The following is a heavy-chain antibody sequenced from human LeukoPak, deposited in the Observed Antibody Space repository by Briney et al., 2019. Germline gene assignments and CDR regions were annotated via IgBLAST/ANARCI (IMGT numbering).Heavy chain of an antibody. CDR3: AREWGNKAFDY. D-gene: IGHD7-27*01. Sequence: ASVKVSCKASGYTFTSYYMHWVRQAPGQGLEWMGIINPSGGSTSYAQKFQGRVAMTKDTSTSTVYMELSSLRSEDTAVYYCAREWGNKAFDYWGQGTLVTVSS. V-gene: IGHV1-46*01. CDR1: GYTFTSYY. J-gene: IGHJ4*02. CDR2: INPSGGST.